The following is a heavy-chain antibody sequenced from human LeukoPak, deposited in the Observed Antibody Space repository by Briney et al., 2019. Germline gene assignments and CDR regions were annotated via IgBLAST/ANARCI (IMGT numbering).Heavy chain of an antibody. CDR1: GFTVSTNY. J-gene: IGHJ4*02. Sequence: PGGSLRLSCAASGFTVSTNYMTWVRQAPGKGLEWVSVIYNGGSTFYADSVKGRFTISRDNSKNTLYLQMNSLRAEDTAVYYCARASIAASGYYFDYWGQGTLVTVSS. CDR2: IYNGGST. D-gene: IGHD6-6*01. CDR3: ARASIAASGYYFDY. V-gene: IGHV3-66*02.